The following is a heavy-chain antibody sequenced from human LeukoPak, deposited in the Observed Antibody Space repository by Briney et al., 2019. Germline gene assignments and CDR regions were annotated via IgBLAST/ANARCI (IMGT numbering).Heavy chain of an antibody. V-gene: IGHV4-39*07. D-gene: IGHD3-9*01. CDR1: GGSISSSSYY. J-gene: IGHJ6*02. Sequence: KSSETLSLTCTVSGGSISSSSYYWGWIRQLPGKGLEWIGEINDSGSTHYTPSLQSRVTISVDTSKNQFSLELHSVTAADTAVYYCARRRYFDWLFQPYSRHTNTGLDVWGQGTTVAVSS. CDR3: ARRRYFDWLFQPYSRHTNTGLDV. CDR2: INDSGST.